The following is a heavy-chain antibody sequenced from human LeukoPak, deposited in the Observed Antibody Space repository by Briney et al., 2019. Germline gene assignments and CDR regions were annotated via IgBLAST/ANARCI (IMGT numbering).Heavy chain of an antibody. CDR3: ARDRGGYYDFWSGYLSFDY. J-gene: IGHJ4*02. CDR2: IIPSLGTS. D-gene: IGHD3-3*01. V-gene: IGHV1-69*11. Sequence: GASGKVSCKASGGTVSSYAISWVRQAPGQGLEWRGRIIPSLGTSNYAQKFQRRVTITPDESTSTAYMEMSRLRSEDTAVYYCARDRGGYYDFWSGYLSFDYWGQGTLVTVSS. CDR1: GGTVSSYA.